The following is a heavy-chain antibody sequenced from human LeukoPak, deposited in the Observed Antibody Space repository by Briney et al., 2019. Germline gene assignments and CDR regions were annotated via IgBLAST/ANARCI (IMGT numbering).Heavy chain of an antibody. J-gene: IGHJ4*02. CDR3: ARDSKGSYSGFYDY. V-gene: IGHV4-4*02. D-gene: IGHD5-12*01. CDR2: IYHSGNT. CDR1: GGSISSSNW. Sequence: SGTLSLTCAVSGGSISSSNWWSWVRQPPGKGLEWIGEIYHSGNTNYNPSLKSRVTMSVDTSKNQFSLKLSSVTAADTAVYYCARDSKGSYSGFYDYWGQGTLVTVSS.